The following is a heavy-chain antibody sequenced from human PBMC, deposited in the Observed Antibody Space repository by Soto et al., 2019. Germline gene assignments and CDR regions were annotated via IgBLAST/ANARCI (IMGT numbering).Heavy chain of an antibody. CDR2: IYYRGST. J-gene: IGHJ6*02. CDR3: ARDGQVVFRGVIITNPGGMDV. Sequence: QVQLQDSGPGLVKPSETLSLTCTVSGGSASSGSYYWRWTRQPPGKGLEWTAYIYYRGSTNYNRSLHSRITFCVDTSTNELSVKLSAGTAADTAVYYCARDGQVVFRGVIITNPGGMDVWGHGTTFTVSS. D-gene: IGHD3-10*01. CDR1: GGSASSGSYY. V-gene: IGHV4-61*01.